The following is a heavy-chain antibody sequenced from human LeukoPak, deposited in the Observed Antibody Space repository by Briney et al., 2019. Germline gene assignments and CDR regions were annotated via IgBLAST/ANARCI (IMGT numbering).Heavy chain of an antibody. V-gene: IGHV3-23*01. CDR1: GFTFSTYA. J-gene: IGHJ6*03. CDR2: IGGGGRDT. D-gene: IGHD4/OR15-4a*01. Sequence: PGGSLRLSCAASGFTFSTYAMSWVRQAPGKGLEWLSTIGGGGRDTFYADSVKGRFTVSRDNSKNTLYLQMSSLRAEDTAVYLCAKNRGASYYNYYMDVWGKGTTVTVSS. CDR3: AKNRGASYYNYYMDV.